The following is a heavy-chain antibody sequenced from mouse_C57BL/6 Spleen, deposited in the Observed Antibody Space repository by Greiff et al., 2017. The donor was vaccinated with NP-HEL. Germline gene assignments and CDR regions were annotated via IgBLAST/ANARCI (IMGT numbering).Heavy chain of an antibody. CDR3: ARFLYGNYVPFDY. V-gene: IGHV3-6*01. Sequence: EVKLVESGPGLVKPSQSLSLTCSVTGYSITSGYYWNWIRQFPGNKLEWMGYISYDGSNNYNPSLKNRISITRDTSKNQFFLKLNSVTTEDTATYYCARFLYGNYVPFDYWGQGTTLTVSS. J-gene: IGHJ2*01. CDR2: ISYDGSN. CDR1: GYSITSGYY. D-gene: IGHD2-1*01.